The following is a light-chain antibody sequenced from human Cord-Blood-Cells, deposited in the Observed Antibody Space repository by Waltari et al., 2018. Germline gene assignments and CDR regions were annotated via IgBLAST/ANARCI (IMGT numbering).Light chain of an antibody. CDR3: SSYTSSSTGV. CDR1: RSDVGGYNY. J-gene: IGLJ2*01. CDR2: DVS. V-gene: IGLV2-14*01. Sequence: QSALTQPASVSGSPGQSITISCTGTRSDVGGYNYVSWYQQHPGKAPKLILYDVSNRPSGVSNRFSGAKSGNTASLTSSGLQAEDEADYYCSSYTSSSTGVFGGVTKLTVL.